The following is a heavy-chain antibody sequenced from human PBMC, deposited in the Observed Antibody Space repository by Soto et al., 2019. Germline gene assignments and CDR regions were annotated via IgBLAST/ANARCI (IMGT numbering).Heavy chain of an antibody. J-gene: IGHJ6*02. V-gene: IGHV3-23*01. CDR3: AKDKTGVRGRYYSYGVDV. Sequence: PGGSLRLSCAASGFPFNSYTMNWVRQAPGKGLEWVSAISNTGVTTFYADSVRGRFTISRDNSKNTLYLQMNSLRAEDTAVYFCAKDKTGVRGRYYSYGVDVWGQGTTVTVSS. CDR1: GFPFNSYT. D-gene: IGHD1-1*01. CDR2: ISNTGVTT.